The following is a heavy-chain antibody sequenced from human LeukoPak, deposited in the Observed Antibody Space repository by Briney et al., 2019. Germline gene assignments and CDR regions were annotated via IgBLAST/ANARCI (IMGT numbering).Heavy chain of an antibody. CDR2: ISSGGSTK. CDR3: ATQGRSMVRGV. V-gene: IGHV3-48*03. CDR1: GFTLSTYE. J-gene: IGHJ4*02. Sequence: QPGGSLRLSCAASGFTLSTYEMNWVRQAPGKGLEWVSSISSGGSTKYYADSVKGRFTISRDNARNSLYLQMNSLQAEDTAVYYCATQGRSMVRGVWGQGTLVTVSS. D-gene: IGHD3-10*01.